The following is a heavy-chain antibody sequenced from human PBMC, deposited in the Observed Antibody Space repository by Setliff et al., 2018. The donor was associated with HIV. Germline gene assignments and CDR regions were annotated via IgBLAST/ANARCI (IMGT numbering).Heavy chain of an antibody. Sequence: GESLKISCKGSGYGFSNYWLAWVRQTPGKGLEWMGIIYPGDSDTRYSPSFQGQVTFSADKSFNTAYLQWGSLKASDTGIYFCARQTSRYITLSPPDYWGQGTLVTVSS. V-gene: IGHV5-51*01. J-gene: IGHJ4*02. CDR2: IYPGDSDT. D-gene: IGHD3-9*01. CDR3: ARQTSRYITLSPPDY. CDR1: GYGFSNYW.